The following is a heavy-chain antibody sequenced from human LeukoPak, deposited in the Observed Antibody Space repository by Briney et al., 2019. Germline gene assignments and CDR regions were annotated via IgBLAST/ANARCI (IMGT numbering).Heavy chain of an antibody. CDR2: IKSKTDGGTT. J-gene: IGHJ4*02. CDR1: GFPLSDAW. D-gene: IGHD3-22*01. CDR3: TTAYYYDSSGYHPFDY. V-gene: IGHV3-15*07. Sequence: GGSLRLSCAVSGFPLSDAWMNWVRQAPGKGLEWVGRIKSKTDGGTTDYAAPVKGRFTISRDDSKNTLYLQMNSLKTEDTAVYYCTTAYYYDSSGYHPFDYWGQGTLVTVSS.